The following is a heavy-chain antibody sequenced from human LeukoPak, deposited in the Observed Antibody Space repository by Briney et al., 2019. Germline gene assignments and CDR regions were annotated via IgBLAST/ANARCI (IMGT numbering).Heavy chain of an antibody. V-gene: IGHV3-11*05. D-gene: IGHD2-2*01. CDR3: AKGYCSSSSCPLNDY. CDR1: GFTFSDYY. CDR2: IRSSSSYT. J-gene: IGHJ4*02. Sequence: GGSLRLSCAASGFTFSDYYMSWIRQAPGKALEWVSYIRSSSSYTKYADSVKARFTISRDNAKNSLYLQMNSLRAEDTAVYYCAKGYCSSSSCPLNDYWGQGTLVTVSS.